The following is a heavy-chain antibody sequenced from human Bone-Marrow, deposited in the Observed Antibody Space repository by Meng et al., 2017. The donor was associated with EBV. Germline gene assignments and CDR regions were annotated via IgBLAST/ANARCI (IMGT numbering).Heavy chain of an antibody. CDR2: TRTKARSYST. CDR1: GFSINDHY. D-gene: IGHD1/OR15-1a*01. CDR3: AGNNYGSRPPS. Sequence: EVQLVESGGGLVQPGXXXXLSGVASGFSINDHYMDWVRQVPGKGLEWVGRTRTKARSYSTEYAASVKGRFSVSRDDSKNSVYLQMNSLKNEDTAVYYCAGNNYGSRPPSWGRGTLVTVSS. J-gene: IGHJ5*02. V-gene: IGHV3-72*01.